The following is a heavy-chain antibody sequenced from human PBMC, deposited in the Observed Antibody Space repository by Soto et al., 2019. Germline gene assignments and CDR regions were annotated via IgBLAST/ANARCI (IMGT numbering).Heavy chain of an antibody. CDR1: GSPISSYY. J-gene: IGHJ4*01. V-gene: IGHV4-59*08. CDR2: IYYTGTT. CDR3: ARLGGYYQAFDQ. Sequence: SETLSLTCSVSGSPISSYYWGWFRLPPGQGLQWVGYIYYTGTTSYNPSLKGRVTVSLDTSKKQFSLKLRSVAAADTAVYFCARLGGYYQAFDQWGQGALVT. D-gene: IGHD3-22*01.